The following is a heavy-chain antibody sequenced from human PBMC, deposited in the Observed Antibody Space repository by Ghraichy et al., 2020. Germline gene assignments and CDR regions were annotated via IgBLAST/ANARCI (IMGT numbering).Heavy chain of an antibody. CDR2: ISGSSGIT. V-gene: IGHV3-23*01. Sequence: GGPLRLSCAASGFTFSSYAMSWVRQAPGKGLEWVSTISGSSGITYQADSVKGRFTISRDNSKNTLYLQMNSLRAEDTAVYYCAKDRHGDYAFQHWGQGTLVFVSS. D-gene: IGHD4-17*01. CDR1: GFTFSSYA. J-gene: IGHJ1*01. CDR3: AKDRHGDYAFQH.